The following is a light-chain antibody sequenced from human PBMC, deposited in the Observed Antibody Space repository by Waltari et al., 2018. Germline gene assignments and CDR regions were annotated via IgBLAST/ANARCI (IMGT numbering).Light chain of an antibody. CDR3: QQRGSWPIT. CDR1: QSVNNY. V-gene: IGKV3-11*01. J-gene: IGKJ4*02. Sequence: IVLTQSPATLSLSPGERATLSCRASQSVNNYLAWYQHKPGQAPRLLIYDASNRATGIPARCSGSQAGTDFSLTISSLEPEDLAVYYCQQRGSWPITFGGGTKVEIK. CDR2: DAS.